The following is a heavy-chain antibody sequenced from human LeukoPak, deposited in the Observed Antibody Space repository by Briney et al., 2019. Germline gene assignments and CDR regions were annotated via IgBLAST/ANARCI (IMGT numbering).Heavy chain of an antibody. CDR1: GGTFSSYA. V-gene: IGHV1-69*13. CDR3: ARAPRMVATYFDY. Sequence: SVKVSCKASGGTFSSYAISWVRQAPGQGLEWMGGIIPIFGTANYAQKFQGRVTITADESTSTAYKELSSLRSEDTAVYYCARAPRMVATYFDYWGQGTLVTVSS. D-gene: IGHD5-12*01. CDR2: IIPIFGTA. J-gene: IGHJ4*02.